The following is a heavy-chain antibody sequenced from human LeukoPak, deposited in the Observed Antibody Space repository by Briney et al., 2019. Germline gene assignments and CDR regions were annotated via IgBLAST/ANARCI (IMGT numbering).Heavy chain of an antibody. CDR3: ARDGGTRLKYSFGYGDS. D-gene: IGHD3-22*01. CDR2: ISSSGDTI. V-gene: IGHV3-48*04. CDR1: GFTFSSYG. Sequence: GGSLRLSCAASGFTFSSYGMHWVRQAPGKGLEWVSYISSSGDTIYYADSVKGRFTISRDNAKNSLYLQMNSLRAEDTAVYYCARDGGTRLKYSFGYGDSWGQGTLVTVSS. J-gene: IGHJ4*02.